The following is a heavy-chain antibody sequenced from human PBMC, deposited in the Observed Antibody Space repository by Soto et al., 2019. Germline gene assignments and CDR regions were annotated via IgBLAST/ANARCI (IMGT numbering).Heavy chain of an antibody. V-gene: IGHV1-3*01. J-gene: IGHJ5*02. CDR1: GYTFTSYA. CDR3: ARGTILRYFDWLAGGSWFDP. Sequence: QVQLVQSGAEVKKPGASVKVSCKASGYTFTSYAMHWVRQAPGQRLEWMGWINAGNGNTKYSQKFQGRVTITRDTSASTAYMELSSLRSEDTAVYYCARGTILRYFDWLAGGSWFDPWGQGTLVTVSS. D-gene: IGHD3-9*01. CDR2: INAGNGNT.